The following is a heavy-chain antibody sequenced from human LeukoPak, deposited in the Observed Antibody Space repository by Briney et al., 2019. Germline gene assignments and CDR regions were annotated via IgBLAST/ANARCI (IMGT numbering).Heavy chain of an antibody. D-gene: IGHD2-2*01. CDR2: ISSSGSTI. Sequence: GGSLRLSCAASGFTFSDYYMSWIRQAPGKGLEWVSYISSSGSTIYYADSVKGRFTISRDNAKNSLYLQMNSLRAEDTAVYYCARDQMVFVVVPAADSWFDPWGQGTLVTVSS. CDR1: GFTFSDYY. V-gene: IGHV3-11*01. J-gene: IGHJ5*02. CDR3: ARDQMVFVVVPAADSWFDP.